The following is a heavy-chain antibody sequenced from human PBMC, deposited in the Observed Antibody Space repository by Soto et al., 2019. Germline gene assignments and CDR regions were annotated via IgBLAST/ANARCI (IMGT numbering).Heavy chain of an antibody. J-gene: IGHJ6*02. CDR1: GYSISSGYY. D-gene: IGHD3-10*01. CDR3: ARVGGYGMDV. V-gene: IGHV4-38-2*01. CDR2: IYHSGST. Sequence: TLSLTCAVSGYSISSGYYWGWIRQPPGKGLEWIGSIYHSGSTYNNPSLKSRVTISVDTSKNQFSLKLSSVTAADTAVYYCARVGGYGMDVWGQGTTVTVSS.